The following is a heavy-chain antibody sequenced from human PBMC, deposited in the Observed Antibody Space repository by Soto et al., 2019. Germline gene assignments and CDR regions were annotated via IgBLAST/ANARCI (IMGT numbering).Heavy chain of an antibody. CDR3: ARNQWDIVADGMDV. V-gene: IGHV3-21*01. CDR1: GFTFSSYS. D-gene: IGHD5-12*01. CDR2: ISSSSSYI. Sequence: GSLRLSCAASGFTFSSYSMNLFRHAPLKWLEWVSSISSSSSYISYADSVKGRFTISRDNAKNSLYLQMNSLRAEDTAVYYCARNQWDIVADGMDVWGQGTTVTVSS. J-gene: IGHJ6*02.